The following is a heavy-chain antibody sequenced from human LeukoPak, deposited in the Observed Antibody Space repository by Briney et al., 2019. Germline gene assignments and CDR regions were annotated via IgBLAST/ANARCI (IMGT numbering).Heavy chain of an antibody. D-gene: IGHD2-21*02. CDR1: GFTFSSYA. CDR3: AKEPLYCGGDCYEPFDY. J-gene: IGHJ4*02. Sequence: GGSPRLSCAASGFTFSSYAMSWVRQAPGKGLEWVSTISGSGGSIYYADSVKGRFTISRDNSKNTLYLQMNSLRAEDTAVYYCAKEPLYCGGDCYEPFDYWGQGTLVTVSP. V-gene: IGHV3-23*01. CDR2: ISGSGGSI.